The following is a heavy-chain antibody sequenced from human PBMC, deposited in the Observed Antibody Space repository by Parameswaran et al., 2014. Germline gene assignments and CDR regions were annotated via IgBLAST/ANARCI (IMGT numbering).Heavy chain of an antibody. CDR3: ARDRTLYYAPDAFDI. D-gene: IGHD2-8*01. V-gene: IGHV1-18*01. CDR2: ISAYNGNT. J-gene: IGHJ3*02. Sequence: WVRQAPGQGLEWMGWISAYNGNTNYAQKLQGRVTMTTDTSTSTAYMELRSLRSDDTAVYYCARDRTLYYAPDAFDIWGQGTMVTVSS.